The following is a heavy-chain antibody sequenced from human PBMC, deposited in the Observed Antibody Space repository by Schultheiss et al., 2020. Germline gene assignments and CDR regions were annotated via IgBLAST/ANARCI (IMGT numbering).Heavy chain of an antibody. CDR2: INHSGST. CDR1: GGSFSGYY. J-gene: IGHJ2*01. Sequence: SETLSLTCTVYGGSFSGYYWSWIRQPPGKGLEWIGEINHSGSTNYNPSLKSRVTISVDTSKNQFSLKLSSVTAADTAVYYCASWGRCSTTSCSRFWYIDFWGRGTLVTVSS. CDR3: ASWGRCSTTSCSRFWYIDF. D-gene: IGHD2-2*01. V-gene: IGHV4-34*01.